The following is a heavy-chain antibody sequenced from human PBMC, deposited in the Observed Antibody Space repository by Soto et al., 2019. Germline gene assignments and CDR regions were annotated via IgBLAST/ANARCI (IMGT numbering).Heavy chain of an antibody. D-gene: IGHD3-10*01. CDR1: GGSFSGYY. CDR3: ARTYYYGSGSYFY. J-gene: IGHJ4*02. CDR2: INHSGST. Sequence: SETLSLTCAVYGGSFSGYYWSWIRRPPGKGLEWIGEINHSGSTNYNPSLKSRVTISVDTSKNQFSLKLSSVTVADTAVYYCARTYYYGSGSYFYWGQGTLVTVSS. V-gene: IGHV4-34*01.